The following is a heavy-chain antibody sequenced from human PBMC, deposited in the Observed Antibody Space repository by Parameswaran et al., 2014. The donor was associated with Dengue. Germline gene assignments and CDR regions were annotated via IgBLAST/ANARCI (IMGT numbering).Heavy chain of an antibody. J-gene: IGHJ4*02. CDR2: IYYSGST. Sequence: RWIRQPPGKGLEWIGYIYYSGSTYYNPSLKSRVTISVDTSKNQFSLKLSSVTAADTAVYYCARNYYDSSGYFDYWGQGTLVTVSS. D-gene: IGHD3-22*01. V-gene: IGHV4-31*02. CDR3: ARNYYDSSGYFDY.